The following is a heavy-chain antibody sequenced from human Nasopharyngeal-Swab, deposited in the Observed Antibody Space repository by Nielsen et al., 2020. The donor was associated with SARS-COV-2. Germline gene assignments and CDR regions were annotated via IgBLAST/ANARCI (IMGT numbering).Heavy chain of an antibody. Sequence: WIRQPPGKGLEWIGEINHSESTNYNPSLKSRVTISVDTSKSQFSLKLSSVTAADTAVYYCARGGDFWSGYYRNWFDPWGQGTLVTVSS. CDR2: INHSEST. CDR3: ARGGDFWSGYYRNWFDP. J-gene: IGHJ5*02. V-gene: IGHV4-34*01. D-gene: IGHD3-3*01.